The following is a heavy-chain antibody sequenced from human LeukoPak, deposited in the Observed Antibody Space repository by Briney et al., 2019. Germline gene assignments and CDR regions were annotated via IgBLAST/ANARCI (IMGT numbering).Heavy chain of an antibody. CDR2: IYYSGST. CDR1: GGSISSSSYY. Sequence: PSETLSLTCTVSGGSISSSSYYWGWIRQPPGKGLEWIGSIYYSGSTYYNPSLKSRVTISVDTSKNQFSLKLSSVTAADTAVYYCARDDYGDYVVEDWGQGTLVTVSS. CDR3: ARDDYGDYVVED. J-gene: IGHJ4*02. D-gene: IGHD4-17*01. V-gene: IGHV4-39*07.